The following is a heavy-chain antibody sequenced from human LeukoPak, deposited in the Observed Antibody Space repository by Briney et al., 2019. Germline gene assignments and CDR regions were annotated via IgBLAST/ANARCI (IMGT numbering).Heavy chain of an antibody. D-gene: IGHD4-11*01. CDR1: GGSISSHY. Sequence: SETLSLTCTVSGGSISSHYWSWIRQPPGKGLEWIGYIYYSGSTNYNPSLKSRVTISVDTSKNQFSLKLSSVTAADTAVYYCARVEGSDYSDYVPFYFDYWGQGTLVTVSS. V-gene: IGHV4-59*11. CDR3: ARVEGSDYSDYVPFYFDY. CDR2: IYYSGST. J-gene: IGHJ4*02.